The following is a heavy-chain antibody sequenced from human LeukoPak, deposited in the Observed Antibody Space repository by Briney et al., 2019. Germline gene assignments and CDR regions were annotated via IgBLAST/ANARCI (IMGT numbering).Heavy chain of an antibody. V-gene: IGHV4-34*01. J-gene: IGHJ4*02. D-gene: IGHD1-26*01. CDR2: INHSGST. Sequence: SETLSLTCAVYGGSFSGYYWSWIRQPPGKGLEWIGEINHSGSTNYNPFLKSRVTISVDTSKNQFSLKLSSVTAADTAVYYCASRSFRGSHGRWGQGTLVTVSS. CDR3: ASRSFRGSHGR. CDR1: GGSFSGYY.